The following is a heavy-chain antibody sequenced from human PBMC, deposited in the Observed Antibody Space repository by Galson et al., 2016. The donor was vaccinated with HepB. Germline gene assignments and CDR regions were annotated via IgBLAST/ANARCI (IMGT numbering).Heavy chain of an antibody. CDR3: ARSYDFWSGQHYLDS. CDR2: IASSSTYI. Sequence: SLRLSCAASGFSFSTYSMNWVRQAPGKGLECVSSIASSSTYIFYTDSVRGRFTISRDNAKHSLNLEMSSLRAEDTAVYYCARSYDFWSGQHYLDSWGQGTLVTVSS. V-gene: IGHV3-21*01. J-gene: IGHJ4*02. D-gene: IGHD3-3*01. CDR1: GFSFSTYS.